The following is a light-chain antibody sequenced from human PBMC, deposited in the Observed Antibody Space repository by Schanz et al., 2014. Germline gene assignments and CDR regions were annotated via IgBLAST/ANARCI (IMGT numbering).Light chain of an antibody. CDR1: SSDVGGYNS. CDR3: CSYAGSYTWV. CDR2: EVN. Sequence: QSALTQPPSASGSPGQSVTISCTGTSSDVGGYNSVSWYQQHPGKAPKLMIYEVNKRPSGVPDRFSGSKSGNTASLTVSGLQAEDEADYYCCSYAGSYTWVFGGGTKLTVL. V-gene: IGLV2-8*01. J-gene: IGLJ3*02.